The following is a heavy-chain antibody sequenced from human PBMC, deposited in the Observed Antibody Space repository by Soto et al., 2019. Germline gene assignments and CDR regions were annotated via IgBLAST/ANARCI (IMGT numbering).Heavy chain of an antibody. CDR3: AHSPGGILVAGRPFHI. Sequence: QITLKESGPTLVKPTQTLTLTCTFSGFSLSTSGVGVGWIRQPPGKALEWLALIYWDDDKRYSPSLKSRLTITKDTSKNPVVLTMTTMDPVDTATYYCAHSPGGILVAGRPFHIWGQGTMVTVSS. V-gene: IGHV2-5*02. CDR1: GFSLSTSGVG. D-gene: IGHD6-19*01. CDR2: IYWDDDK. J-gene: IGHJ3*02.